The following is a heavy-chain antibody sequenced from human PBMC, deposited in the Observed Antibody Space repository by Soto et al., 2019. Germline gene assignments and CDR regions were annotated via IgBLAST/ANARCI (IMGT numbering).Heavy chain of an antibody. CDR1: GFTFSSYW. V-gene: IGHV3-7*01. J-gene: IGHJ4*02. Sequence: LRLSCAASGFTFSSYWMSWVRQAPGKGLEWVANIKQDGSEKYYVDSVKGRFTISRDNAKNSLYLQMNSLRAEDTAVYYCARESGTIFGVVDNDYWGQGTPVTVSS. D-gene: IGHD3-3*01. CDR2: IKQDGSEK. CDR3: ARESGTIFGVVDNDY.